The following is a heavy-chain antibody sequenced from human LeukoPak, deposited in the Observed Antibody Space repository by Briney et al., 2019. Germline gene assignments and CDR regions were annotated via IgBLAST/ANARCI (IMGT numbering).Heavy chain of an antibody. Sequence: GGSLRLSCAASGFTFSNYGMHWVRQAPGKGLEWVALIWYDGSNKYYADSVKGRFTISRNNSKNTLYLQMNSLRAEDTAVYYCAGSYYNVFDYWGQGTLVTVSS. CDR3: AGSYYNVFDY. CDR1: GFTFSNYG. V-gene: IGHV3-33*01. D-gene: IGHD3-10*01. J-gene: IGHJ4*02. CDR2: IWYDGSNK.